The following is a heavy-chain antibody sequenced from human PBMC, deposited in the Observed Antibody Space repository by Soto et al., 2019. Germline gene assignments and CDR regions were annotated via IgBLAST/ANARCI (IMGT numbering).Heavy chain of an antibody. J-gene: IGHJ4*02. CDR3: ARDGPSYSYGPRYFDY. CDR2: IIPIFGTA. V-gene: IGHV1-69*13. CDR1: GVTFSSYA. Sequence: ASVKVSCKASGVTFSSYAISWVRQAPGQGLEWMGGIIPIFGTANYAQKFQGRVTITADESTSTAYMELSSLRSEDTAVYYCARDGPSYSYGPRYFDYWGQGTLVTVSS. D-gene: IGHD5-18*01.